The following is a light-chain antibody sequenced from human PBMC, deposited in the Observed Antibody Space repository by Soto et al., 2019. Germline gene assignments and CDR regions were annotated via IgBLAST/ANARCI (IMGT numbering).Light chain of an antibody. V-gene: IGLV1-44*01. CDR2: STN. CDR1: SSNIGSNS. Sequence: QSVLTQPPSASGTPGQRVTISFSGSSSNIGSNSVNWYQQVPGTAPKLLIYSTNHRPSGGPDRFSGSKSDTSASLAISGLQAEDEADYSCAAWDDSLNGEVVFGGGTQLSVL. CDR3: AAWDDSLNGEVV. J-gene: IGLJ2*01.